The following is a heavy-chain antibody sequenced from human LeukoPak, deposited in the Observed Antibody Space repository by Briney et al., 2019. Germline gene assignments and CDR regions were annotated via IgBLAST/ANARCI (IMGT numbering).Heavy chain of an antibody. V-gene: IGHV1-69*04. D-gene: IGHD5-12*01. CDR3: ARKGWLRYLVYYYYGMDV. J-gene: IGHJ6*02. Sequence: SVKVSCKASGGTFSSYAISWVRQAPGQGLEWMGRIIPILGIANYAQKFQGRVTITADKSTSTAYMELSSLRSEDTAVYYCARKGWLRYLVYYYYGMDVWGQGTTVTVSS. CDR1: GGTFSSYA. CDR2: IIPILGIA.